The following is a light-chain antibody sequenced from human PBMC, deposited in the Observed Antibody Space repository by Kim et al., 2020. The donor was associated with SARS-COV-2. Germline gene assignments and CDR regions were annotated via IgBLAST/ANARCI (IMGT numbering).Light chain of an antibody. Sequence: ASVGDRVTITCRASQSISSYLNWYQQKPGKAPKLLIYAASSLQSGVPSRFSGSGSGTDFTLTISSLQPEDFATYYCQQSYRTTWTFGQGTKVDIK. V-gene: IGKV1-39*01. J-gene: IGKJ1*01. CDR2: AAS. CDR1: QSISSY. CDR3: QQSYRTTWT.